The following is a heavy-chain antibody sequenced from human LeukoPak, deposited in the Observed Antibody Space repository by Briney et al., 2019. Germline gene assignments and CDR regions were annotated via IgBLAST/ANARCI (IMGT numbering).Heavy chain of an antibody. V-gene: IGHV1-18*01. Sequence: ASVKVSCKASGYTFTRYAITCVRQAPGQGPEWMGRISVHNGNTNYAQRLQDRVSMTTDTSTTTAYMEMRSLRSDDTAVYYCARGGYYDFLTGHETVDAFDIWGQGTMVTVSP. J-gene: IGHJ3*02. CDR2: ISVHNGNT. D-gene: IGHD3-9*01. CDR3: ARGGYYDFLTGHETVDAFDI. CDR1: GYTFTRYA.